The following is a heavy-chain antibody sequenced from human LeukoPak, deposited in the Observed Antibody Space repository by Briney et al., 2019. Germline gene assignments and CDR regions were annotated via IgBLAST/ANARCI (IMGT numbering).Heavy chain of an antibody. CDR2: IYYSGST. CDR3: VFGELYVY. Sequence: SETLSLTCAVSGGSISTNSYYWGWIRQPPGKGLQWIGNIYYSGSTYYNPSLKSRVTISVDKSKNQFSLKLSSVTAADTAMYYCVFGELYVYWGQGTLVTVSS. J-gene: IGHJ4*02. V-gene: IGHV4-39*07. CDR1: GGSISTNSYY. D-gene: IGHD3-10*01.